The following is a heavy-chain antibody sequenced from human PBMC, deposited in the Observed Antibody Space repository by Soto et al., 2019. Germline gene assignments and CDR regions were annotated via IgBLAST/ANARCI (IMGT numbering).Heavy chain of an antibody. CDR3: TKDFDWLSYGMDV. CDR2: IKSKTDGGTT. Sequence: GGSLRLSCAASGFTFSNAWMDWVRQAPGKGLEWVGRIKSKTDGGTTDYAAPVKGRFTISRDDSKNTLYLQMNSLKTEDTAVYYCTKDFDWLSYGMDVWGLGTTVTVSS. J-gene: IGHJ6*02. D-gene: IGHD3-9*01. V-gene: IGHV3-15*07. CDR1: GFTFSNAW.